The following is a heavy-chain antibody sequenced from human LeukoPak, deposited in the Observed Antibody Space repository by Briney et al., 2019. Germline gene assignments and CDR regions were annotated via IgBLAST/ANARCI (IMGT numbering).Heavy chain of an antibody. CDR3: ARVETGTTFELDY. Sequence: GGSLRLSCAASGFTFSSYAMSWVRQAPGKGLEWVSSISSSSSYIYYADSVKGRFTISRDNAKNSLYLQMNSLRAEDTAVYYCARVETGTTFELDYWGQGTLVTVSS. V-gene: IGHV3-21*01. J-gene: IGHJ4*02. D-gene: IGHD1-1*01. CDR1: GFTFSSYA. CDR2: ISSSSSYI.